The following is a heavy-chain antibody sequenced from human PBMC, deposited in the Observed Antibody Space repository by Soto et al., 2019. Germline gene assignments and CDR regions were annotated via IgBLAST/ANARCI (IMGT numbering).Heavy chain of an antibody. V-gene: IGHV3-23*01. CDR3: ARAVTQYFDS. CDR2: ISDSGRST. Sequence: GGSLRLSCAASGFTFSSYAMSWVRQAPGKGLEWVSAISDSGRSTYYADSVKGRFTVSRDNSNSTLYLQMNSLRAEDTAVYYCARAVTQYFDSWGQGSLVTVSS. CDR1: GFTFSSYA. J-gene: IGHJ4*02. D-gene: IGHD4-4*01.